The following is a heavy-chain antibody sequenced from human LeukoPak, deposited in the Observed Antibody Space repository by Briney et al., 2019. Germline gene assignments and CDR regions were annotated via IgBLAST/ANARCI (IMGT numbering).Heavy chain of an antibody. CDR1: GYTFTGYY. CDR2: INPNSGGT. D-gene: IGHD5-18*01. Sequence: ASVKVSCKASGYTFTGYYMHWVRQAPGQGLEWMGRINPNSGGTNYAQKFQGRVTMTRDTSISTAYMELSRLRSDDTAVYYCARVGGDSYGSVDYWGQGTLVTVSS. V-gene: IGHV1-2*06. CDR3: ARVGGDSYGSVDY. J-gene: IGHJ4*02.